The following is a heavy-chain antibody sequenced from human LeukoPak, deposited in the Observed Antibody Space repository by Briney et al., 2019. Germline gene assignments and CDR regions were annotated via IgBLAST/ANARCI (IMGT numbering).Heavy chain of an antibody. Sequence: GGSLRLSCAASGFTFKTYSMNWVRQAPGKGLEWVSYISLNSGAMYYADSVKGRFTISRDNVKDSLYLQMNSLRDEDTAMYYCARGHGLAVRSIDYWGQGTLVTVSS. CDR3: ARGHGLAVRSIDY. CDR2: ISLNSGAM. V-gene: IGHV3-48*02. D-gene: IGHD3-16*01. J-gene: IGHJ4*02. CDR1: GFTFKTYS.